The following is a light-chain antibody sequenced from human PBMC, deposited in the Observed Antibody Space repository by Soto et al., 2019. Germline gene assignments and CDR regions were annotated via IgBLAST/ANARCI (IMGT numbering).Light chain of an antibody. CDR2: DAS. CDR3: QQYNSYSPPWT. Sequence: DIQMTQSPSTLSASVGDRVTITCRASQSISSWLAWYQQKPGKATKLLIYDASSLESGVPSRFSGSGSGTEFTLTISILQPDDFATYYCQQYNSYSPPWTFGQGTKVEIK. J-gene: IGKJ1*01. V-gene: IGKV1-5*01. CDR1: QSISSW.